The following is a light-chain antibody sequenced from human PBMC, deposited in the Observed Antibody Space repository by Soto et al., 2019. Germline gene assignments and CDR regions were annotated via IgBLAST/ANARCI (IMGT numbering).Light chain of an antibody. CDR2: AAS. CDR1: QGISSY. V-gene: IGKV1-9*01. J-gene: IGKJ1*01. Sequence: IQLTQSPSSLSASVGDRVTITCRASQGISSYLAWYQQKPGKAPKLLIYAASTLQSGVPSRFSGSGSGTDFTLTISSLQPEDFGSYYCQHMRTFGQGTKVDIK. CDR3: QHMRT.